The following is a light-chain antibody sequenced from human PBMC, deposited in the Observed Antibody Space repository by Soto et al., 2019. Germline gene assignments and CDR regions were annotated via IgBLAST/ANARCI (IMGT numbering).Light chain of an antibody. J-gene: IGLJ1*01. V-gene: IGLV2-14*01. CDR3: NSYTTSGTFV. CDR2: GVS. CDR1: TNDVAGYNY. Sequence: QSALTQPASVSGSPGQSITISCTGTTNDVAGYNYVSWYQQHPGKAPKLMIYGVSDRPSGVSNRLSGSRSGNTASLTISGLQSEDEAEYYCNSYTTSGTFVFGTGTKVTVL.